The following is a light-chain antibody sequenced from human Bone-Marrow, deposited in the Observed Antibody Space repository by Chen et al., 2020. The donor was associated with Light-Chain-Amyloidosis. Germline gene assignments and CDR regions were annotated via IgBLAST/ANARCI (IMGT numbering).Light chain of an antibody. V-gene: IGLV3-25*03. Sequence: SYELPQPPSVSVSPGQPARTPCSGDDLPTKFAYGYQQKPGQAPVLVIDRDTERPSGISERFSGSSSGKTATLTISGGQAEDEADYHCQSADSSGTYEVIFGGGAKLTVL. CDR1: DLPTKF. CDR3: QSADSSGTYEVI. CDR2: RDT. J-gene: IGLJ2*01.